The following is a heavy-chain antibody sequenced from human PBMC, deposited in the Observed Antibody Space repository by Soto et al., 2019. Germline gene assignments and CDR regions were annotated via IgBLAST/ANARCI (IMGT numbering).Heavy chain of an antibody. V-gene: IGHV5-51*01. CDR2: IYPGDSDT. CDR3: ARRRSSGYSSGWEYYYYYYGMDV. J-gene: IGHJ6*02. Sequence: PGESLKISCKGSGYSFTSYWIGWVRQMPGKGLGWMGIIYPGDSDTRYSPSFQGQVTISADKSISTAYLQWSSLKASDTAMYYCARRRSSGYSSGWEYYYYYYGMDVWGQGTTVTVSS. D-gene: IGHD6-19*01. CDR1: GYSFTSYW.